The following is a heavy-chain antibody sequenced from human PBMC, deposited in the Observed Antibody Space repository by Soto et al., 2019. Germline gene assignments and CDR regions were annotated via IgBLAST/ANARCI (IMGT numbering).Heavy chain of an antibody. D-gene: IGHD2-2*01. CDR1: GFTFSTYA. Sequence: GGSLRLSCAASGFTFSTYAMNWVRQAPGKRLEWVSTISGSGDSTYYADSVKGRFTISRDNSKNTLHLQMNSLRAEDTAVYYCAKGSTGYCSSTSCLYHFDFWGQGNLVTVSS. CDR3: AKGSTGYCSSTSCLYHFDF. V-gene: IGHV3-23*01. J-gene: IGHJ4*02. CDR2: ISGSGDST.